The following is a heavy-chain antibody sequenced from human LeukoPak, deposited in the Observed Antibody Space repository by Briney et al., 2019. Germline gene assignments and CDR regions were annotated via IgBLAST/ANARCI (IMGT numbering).Heavy chain of an antibody. CDR1: GGSISSYY. CDR3: ARRTTVRGVTLAFDI. V-gene: IGHV4-59*08. J-gene: IGHJ3*02. CDR2: IYYSGST. Sequence: SETLSLTCTVSGGSISSYYWSWIRQPPGKGLEWIGYIYYSGSTNYNPSLKSRVTISVDTSKTQFSLKLSSVPAADTAVYYCARRTTVRGVTLAFDIWGQGTMVTVSS. D-gene: IGHD3-10*01.